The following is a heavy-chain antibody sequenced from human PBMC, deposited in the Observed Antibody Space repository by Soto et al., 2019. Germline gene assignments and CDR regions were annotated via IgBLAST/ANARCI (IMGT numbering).Heavy chain of an antibody. D-gene: IGHD4-17*01. CDR2: IYYSGST. Sequence: PSETLSLTCPVSGGTISSYGWSWIRQPPGKGLEWIGYIYYSGSTNYNPSLKSRVTISVDTSKNQFSLKLSSVTAADTAVYYCARSQTTVTSYDYWGQGTLVTVSS. CDR1: GGTISSYG. J-gene: IGHJ4*02. V-gene: IGHV4-59*12. CDR3: ARSQTTVTSYDY.